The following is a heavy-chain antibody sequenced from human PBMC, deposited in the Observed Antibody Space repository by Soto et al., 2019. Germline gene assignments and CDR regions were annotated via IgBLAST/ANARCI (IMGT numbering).Heavy chain of an antibody. V-gene: IGHV3-30-3*01. J-gene: IGHJ4*02. CDR3: ARDRVYVDTAMVTGY. Sequence: PWGSLRLSCAASGFTFSSYAMHWVRQAPGKGLEWVAVISYDGSNKYYADSVKGRFTISRDNSKNTLYLQMNSLRAEDTAVYYCARDRVYVDTAMVTGYWGQGTLVTVSS. CDR2: ISYDGSNK. D-gene: IGHD5-18*01. CDR1: GFTFSSYA.